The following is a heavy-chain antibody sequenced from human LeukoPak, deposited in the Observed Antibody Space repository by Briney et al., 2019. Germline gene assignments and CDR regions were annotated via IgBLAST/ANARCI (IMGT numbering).Heavy chain of an antibody. V-gene: IGHV3-23*01. D-gene: IGHD2-2*01. CDR1: GFTFSSYA. CDR2: ISGSGGST. CDR3: AKVPYCSSTSCQLDY. J-gene: IGHJ4*02. Sequence: GGSLRLSCAASGFTFSSYAMSWVRQAPGKGLEWVSAISGSGGSTYYADSVNGRFTISRDNSKNTLYLQMNSLRAEDTAVYYCAKVPYCSSTSCQLDYWGQGTLVTVSS.